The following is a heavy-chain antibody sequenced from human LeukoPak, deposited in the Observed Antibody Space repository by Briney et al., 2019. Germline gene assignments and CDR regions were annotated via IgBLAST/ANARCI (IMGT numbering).Heavy chain of an antibody. Sequence: SQTLSLTCTVSGGSISSGSYYWSWIRQPAGKGLEWIGRIYTSGSTNYNPSLKSRVTMSVDTSKNQFSLKLSSVTAADTAVYYCARVGGNWFDPWGQGTLVTVSS. V-gene: IGHV4-61*02. CDR2: IYTSGST. CDR1: GGSISSGSYY. CDR3: ARVGGNWFDP. J-gene: IGHJ5*02.